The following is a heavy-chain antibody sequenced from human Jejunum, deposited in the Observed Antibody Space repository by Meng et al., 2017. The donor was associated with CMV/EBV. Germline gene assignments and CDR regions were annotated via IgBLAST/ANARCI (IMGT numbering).Heavy chain of an antibody. V-gene: IGHV4-4*07. J-gene: IGHJ4*02. Sequence: QVQLQVSGPGLVKPSDTLSLTCTISGGSISSYYWSWIRQPAGKGLEWIGRIYTSGSTNYNPSLKSRVTMSVDTSKRQFSLKLSSVTAADTAIYYCAREDDSTGFYYYFESWGQGILVTVSS. CDR2: IYTSGST. CDR3: AREDDSTGFYYYFES. CDR1: GGSISSYY. D-gene: IGHD3-22*01.